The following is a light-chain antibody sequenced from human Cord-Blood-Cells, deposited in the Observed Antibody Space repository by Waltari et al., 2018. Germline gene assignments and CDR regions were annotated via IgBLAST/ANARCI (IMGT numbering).Light chain of an antibody. Sequence: QSALTQPASVSGSPGQSITISCTGTSSDVGGYNYVSWYQQHPGKAPRLMIYDVSNRPSGFSNRFSGSKPGNTASLTISGLQAEDEADYYCSAYTSSSTVVFGGGTKLTVL. CDR2: DVS. V-gene: IGLV2-14*01. CDR3: SAYTSSSTVV. J-gene: IGLJ2*01. CDR1: SSDVGGYNY.